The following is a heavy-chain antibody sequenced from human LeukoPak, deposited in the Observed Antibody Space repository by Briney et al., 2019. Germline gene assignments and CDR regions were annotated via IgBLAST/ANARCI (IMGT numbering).Heavy chain of an antibody. CDR3: ARGGTSSSEPFDF. Sequence: SETLSLTCTVSGGSISSGSYYWSWIRQPAGKGLEWIGRIYTSGSTNYNPSLKSRVTISVDTSKNQFSLKLSSVTAADTAMYYCARGGTSSSEPFDFWGQGTLVTVSS. CDR1: GGSISSGSYY. V-gene: IGHV4-61*02. CDR2: IYTSGST. D-gene: IGHD6-6*01. J-gene: IGHJ4*02.